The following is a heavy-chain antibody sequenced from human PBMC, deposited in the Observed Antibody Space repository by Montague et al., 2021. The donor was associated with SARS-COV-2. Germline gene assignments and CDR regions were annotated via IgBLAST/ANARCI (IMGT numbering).Heavy chain of an antibody. D-gene: IGHD6-13*01. J-gene: IGHJ4*02. CDR3: TRGIDSYKTGY. CDR2: IYYRGTT. Sequence: SETLSLTCTVSGGSIDSYYWSWLRQPPGKGLEWIGYIYYRGTTNYNPSLESRVTISVDTSKNQFSLKLTSVTAADTAVYYCTRGIDSYKTGYWGQGIQVTVPS. V-gene: IGHV4-59*01. CDR1: GGSIDSYY.